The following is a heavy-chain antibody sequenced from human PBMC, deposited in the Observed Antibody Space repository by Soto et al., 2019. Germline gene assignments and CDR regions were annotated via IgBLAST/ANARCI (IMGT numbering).Heavy chain of an antibody. Sequence: VSVKVSCKASGYTFTSYGISWVRQAPGQGLEWMGWISAYNGNTNYAQKLQGRVTMTTDTSTSTAYMELRSLRSDDTAVYYCARMYYDFWSGYPHYFDYWGQGTLVTVSS. D-gene: IGHD3-3*01. CDR2: ISAYNGNT. J-gene: IGHJ4*02. CDR3: ARMYYDFWSGYPHYFDY. V-gene: IGHV1-18*01. CDR1: GYTFTSYG.